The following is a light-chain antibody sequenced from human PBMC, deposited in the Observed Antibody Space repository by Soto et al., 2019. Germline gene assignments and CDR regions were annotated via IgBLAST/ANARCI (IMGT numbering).Light chain of an antibody. J-gene: IGKJ5*01. CDR3: QQYHNWPPIN. CDR1: QFVSSN. CDR2: GAS. V-gene: IGKV3D-15*01. Sequence: EIVMTQSPVTLSVSPVERATLSCRASQFVSSNLAWYQQKPGQAPRLLIYGASTRATGIPARFSGSGSGTEFTLTMSNLQSEDFAVYFCQQYHNWPPINFGQGTRLEI.